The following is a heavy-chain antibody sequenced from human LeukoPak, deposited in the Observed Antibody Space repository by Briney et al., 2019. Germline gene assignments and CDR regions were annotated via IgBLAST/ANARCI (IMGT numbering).Heavy chain of an antibody. CDR2: ISSSGSTI. CDR1: GFTCSSYE. CDR3: ARARTYDSNFDY. D-gene: IGHD1-1*01. V-gene: IGHV3-48*03. Sequence: GGSLRLSCAASGFTCSSYEMNWVRQAPGKGREWFSYISSSGSTIYYADSVKGRFTISRDNAKNTLYLQMNSLRAEDTAVYYCARARTYDSNFDYWGQGTLVTVSS. J-gene: IGHJ4*02.